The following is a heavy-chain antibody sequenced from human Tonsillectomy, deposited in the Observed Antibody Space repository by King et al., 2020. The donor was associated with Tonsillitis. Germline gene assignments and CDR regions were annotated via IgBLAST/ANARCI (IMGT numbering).Heavy chain of an antibody. CDR3: ARATEDWNFDL. CDR1: GFSLSTNGMC. D-gene: IGHD1-14*01. J-gene: IGHJ2*01. CDR2: IDWGDDR. Sequence: TLQESGPALVRPTQTLTLTCTFSGFSLSTNGMCVSWIRQPPGKALEWLALIDWGDDRYYSTSLKTRLTISKDTSKNQVVLTMTNMDPVDTATYYCARATEDWNFDLWGRGTLVTVSS. V-gene: IGHV2-70*01.